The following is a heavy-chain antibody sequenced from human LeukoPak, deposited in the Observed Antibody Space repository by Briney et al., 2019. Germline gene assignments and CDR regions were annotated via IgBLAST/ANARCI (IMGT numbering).Heavy chain of an antibody. D-gene: IGHD2-15*01. J-gene: IGHJ4*02. CDR2: ISYDGSNK. V-gene: IGHV3-30-3*01. CDR3: ARGSGGSCYSGVAY. CDR1: GFTFSSYA. Sequence: GGSLRLSCAASGFTFSSYAMHWVRQAPGKGLEWVAVISYDGSNKYYADSVKGRFTISRDNSKNTLCLQMNSLRAEDTAVYYCARGSGGSCYSGVAYWGQGTLVTVSS.